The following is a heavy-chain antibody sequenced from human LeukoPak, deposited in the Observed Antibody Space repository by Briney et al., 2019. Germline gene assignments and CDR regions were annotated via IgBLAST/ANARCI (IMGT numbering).Heavy chain of an antibody. CDR1: GDSISSSSYY. CDR3: ARRGGSYFWFDP. V-gene: IGHV4-39*01. CDR2: IHYSGNT. Sequence: PSETLSLTCTVSGDSISSSSYYWGCIRQPPGKGLEWNGSIHYSGNTYYNLSLKSPVTISVDTSNNQLSLKLTSVTAADTAVYYCARRGGSYFWFDPWGRGTLVTVSS. J-gene: IGHJ5*02. D-gene: IGHD1-26*01.